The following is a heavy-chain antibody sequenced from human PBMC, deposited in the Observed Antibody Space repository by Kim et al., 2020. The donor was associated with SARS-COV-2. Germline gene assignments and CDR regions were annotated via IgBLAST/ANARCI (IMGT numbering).Heavy chain of an antibody. CDR3: ARDTILPGGSEDAFDI. D-gene: IGHD6-19*01. CDR2: IKQDGSEK. V-gene: IGHV3-7*01. CDR1: GFTFSSYW. J-gene: IGHJ3*02. Sequence: GGSLRLSCAASGFTFSSYWMSWVRQAPGKGLEWVANIKQDGSEKYYVDSVKGRFTISRDNAKNSLYLQMNSLRAEDTAVYYCARDTILPGGSEDAFDIWGQGTMVTVSS.